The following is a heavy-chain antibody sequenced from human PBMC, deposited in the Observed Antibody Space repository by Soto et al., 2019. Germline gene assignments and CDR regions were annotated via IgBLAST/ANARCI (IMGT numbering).Heavy chain of an antibody. CDR3: ARAYTGGSPGSPPEI. J-gene: IGHJ4*02. CDR2: ISPDDSET. V-gene: IGHV5-51*01. Sequence: GASLKISCKASGYRFSSYWIGWVRREPGKGLEWMGIISPDDSETKYSPSFQGQVIISVDRSINTVSLHWSSLKASDGAMYYCARAYTGGSPGSPPEIWGQGTLVNVSS. CDR1: GYRFSSYW. D-gene: IGHD3-10*01.